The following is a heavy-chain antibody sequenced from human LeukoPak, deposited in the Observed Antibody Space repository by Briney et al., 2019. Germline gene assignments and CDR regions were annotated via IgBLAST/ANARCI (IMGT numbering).Heavy chain of an antibody. Sequence: SENLSLTCTVSGGSISSGSYYWSWIRQPAGKGLEWIGRIYTSGSTNYNPSLKSRVTISVDTSKNQFSLKLSSVTAADTAVYYCARGMVRGVIADPWGQGTLVTVSS. D-gene: IGHD3-10*01. CDR2: IYTSGST. CDR1: GGSISSGSYY. J-gene: IGHJ5*02. CDR3: ARGMVRGVIADP. V-gene: IGHV4-61*02.